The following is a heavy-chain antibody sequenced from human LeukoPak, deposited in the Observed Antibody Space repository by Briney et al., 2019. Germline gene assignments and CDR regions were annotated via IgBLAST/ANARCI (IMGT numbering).Heavy chain of an antibody. CDR1: GFTFSSYS. V-gene: IGHV3-21*01. CDR3: ARAGDVDTAMVFQYFDY. Sequence: GGSLRLSCAASGFTFSSYSMNWVRQAPGKGLEWVSSISSSSSYIYYADSVKGRFTISRDNAKNSLYLQMNSLRAEDTAAYYCARAGDVDTAMVFQYFDYWGQGTLVTVSS. J-gene: IGHJ4*02. CDR2: ISSSSSYI. D-gene: IGHD5-18*01.